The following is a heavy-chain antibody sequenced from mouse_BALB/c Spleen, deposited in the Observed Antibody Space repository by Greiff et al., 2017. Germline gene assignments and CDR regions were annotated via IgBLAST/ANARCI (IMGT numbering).Heavy chain of an antibody. Sequence: EVKLMESGGGLVKPGGSLKLSCAASGFTFSDYYMYWVRQTPEKRLEWVATISDGGSYTYYPDSVKGRFTISRDNAKNNLYLQMSSLKSEDTAMYYCARDGGWLLFAYWGQGTLVTVSA. CDR2: ISDGGSYT. D-gene: IGHD2-3*01. CDR3: ARDGGWLLFAY. J-gene: IGHJ3*01. CDR1: GFTFSDYY. V-gene: IGHV5-4*02.